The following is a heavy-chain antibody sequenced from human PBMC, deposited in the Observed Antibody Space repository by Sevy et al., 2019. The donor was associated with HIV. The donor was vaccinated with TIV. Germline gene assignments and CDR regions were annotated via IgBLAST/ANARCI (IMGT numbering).Heavy chain of an antibody. CDR3: ARAEEDADYPSYYFYGMDV. J-gene: IGHJ6*02. V-gene: IGHV3-11*01. CDR1: GFIFSNYY. Sequence: GGSLRLSCAASGFIFSNYYMSWIRQAPGKGLEWVSYISTSGTTLFYADSVKGRFTSSRDNAKNSLYLQMNILRAEDTAVYFCARAEEDADYPSYYFYGMDVWGQGTTVSVSS. CDR2: ISTSGTTL. D-gene: IGHD4-17*01.